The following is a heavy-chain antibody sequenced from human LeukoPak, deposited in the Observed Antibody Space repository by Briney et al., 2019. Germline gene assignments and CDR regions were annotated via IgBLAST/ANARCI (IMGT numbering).Heavy chain of an antibody. Sequence: SETLSLTCAVYGGSFSGYYWSWIRQPPGKGLEWIGEINHSGSTNYNPSLKSRVTISVDTSKNQFSLKLSSVTAADTAVHYCARPPAGYWGQGTLVTVSS. CDR2: INHSGST. CDR1: GGSFSGYY. CDR3: ARPPAGY. V-gene: IGHV4-34*01. J-gene: IGHJ4*02.